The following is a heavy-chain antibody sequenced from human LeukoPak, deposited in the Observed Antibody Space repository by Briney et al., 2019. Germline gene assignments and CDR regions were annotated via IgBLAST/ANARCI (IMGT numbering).Heavy chain of an antibody. J-gene: IGHJ3*02. Sequence: GVSLRLSCAASGFTFSSYAMSWVRQAPGKGLEWVSAISGSGGSTYYADSVKGRFTISRDNSKNTLYLQMNSLGAEDTAVYYFANQEKDGYRYAFDIWGQGTMVTVSS. CDR1: GFTFSSYA. V-gene: IGHV3-23*01. D-gene: IGHD5-24*01. CDR2: ISGSGGST. CDR3: ANQEKDGYRYAFDI.